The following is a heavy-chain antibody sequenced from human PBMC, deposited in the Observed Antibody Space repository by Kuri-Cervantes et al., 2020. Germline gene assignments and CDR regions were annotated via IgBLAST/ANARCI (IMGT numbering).Heavy chain of an antibody. CDR3: ARVQRRIAAAGKPIFDAFDI. CDR2: MNPNSGNT. D-gene: IGHD6-13*01. Sequence: ASVKVSCKASGYTFTSYDINWVRQATGQGLEWMGWMNPNSGNTGYAQRFQGRVTMTRNTSISTAYMELSSLRSDDTAVYYCARVQRRIAAAGKPIFDAFDIWGQGTMVTVSS. J-gene: IGHJ3*02. CDR1: GYTFTSYD. V-gene: IGHV1-8*02.